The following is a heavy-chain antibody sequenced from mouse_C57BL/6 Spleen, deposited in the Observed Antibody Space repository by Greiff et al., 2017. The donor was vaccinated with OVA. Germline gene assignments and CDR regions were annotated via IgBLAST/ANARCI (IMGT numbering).Heavy chain of an antibody. D-gene: IGHD1-1*01. V-gene: IGHV1-42*01. CDR3: ASGTTYGSSLAWFAY. Sequence: VQLQQSGPELVKPGASVKISCKASGYSFTGYYMNWVKQSPEKSLEWIGEINPSTGGTTYNQKFKAKATLTVDKSSSTAYMQLKSLTSEDSAVYYCASGTTYGSSLAWFAYWGQGTLVTVSA. CDR2: INPSTGGT. CDR1: GYSFTGYY. J-gene: IGHJ3*01.